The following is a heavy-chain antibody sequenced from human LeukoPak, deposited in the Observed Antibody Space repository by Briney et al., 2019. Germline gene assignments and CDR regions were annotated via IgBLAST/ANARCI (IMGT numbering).Heavy chain of an antibody. CDR2: INPSGGST. Sequence: ASVKVSCKASGYTFSKYYVHWVRQAPGQGLEWMGVINPSGGSTNYAQKFQGRVTMTRDTSTSTVYMEMSSLRSEDTAVYYCARDSTVTTFRGCVDPWGQGTLVTVSS. CDR1: GYTFSKYY. D-gene: IGHD4-17*01. V-gene: IGHV1-46*01. J-gene: IGHJ5*02. CDR3: ARDSTVTTFRGCVDP.